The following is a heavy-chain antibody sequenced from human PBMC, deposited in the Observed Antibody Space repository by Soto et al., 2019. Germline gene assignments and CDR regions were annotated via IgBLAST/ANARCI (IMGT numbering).Heavy chain of an antibody. CDR1: GFTFDNYA. CDR3: ALEGYDSSGYYLGVLGY. V-gene: IGHV3-23*01. J-gene: IGHJ4*02. CDR2: ISGSGGAT. Sequence: PGGSLRLSCAASGFTFDNYAMNWVRQAPGKGLEWVAHISGSGGATKYADSVKGRFTISKDNSKNTLYLQMNSLRAEDTAVYYCALEGYDSSGYYLGVLGYWGQGTLVTVSS. D-gene: IGHD3-22*01.